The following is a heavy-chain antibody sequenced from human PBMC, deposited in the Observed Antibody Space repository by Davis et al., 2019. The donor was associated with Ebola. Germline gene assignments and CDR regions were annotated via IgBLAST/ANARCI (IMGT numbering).Heavy chain of an antibody. CDR3: ARGAVTTGYFDY. D-gene: IGHD4-17*01. CDR1: GFNFRSYG. J-gene: IGHJ4*02. Sequence: GGSLRLSCAASGFNFRSYGMHWVRQAPDKGLEWVAVIWYDGSRKYYGDSVKGRFTISRDNSNNLLYLQMNSLRAEDTAVYYCARGAVTTGYFDYWGQGTLVTVSS. V-gene: IGHV3-30*19. CDR2: IWYDGSRK.